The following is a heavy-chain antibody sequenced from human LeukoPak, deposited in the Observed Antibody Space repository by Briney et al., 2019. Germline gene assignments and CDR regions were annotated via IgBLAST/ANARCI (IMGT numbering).Heavy chain of an antibody. D-gene: IGHD1-26*01. CDR3: AKDDPTGRYL. V-gene: IGHV3-30*02. J-gene: IGHJ6*02. CDR1: GFTFSSFG. Sequence: GGSLTLSCTASGFTFSSFGMHWVRRTPGKGLEWVTFIHNYETTEYYADSVKGRFTISRDNSKNTVYLQMNSLRVEDTAVYYCAKDDPTGRYLWGQGTTVTVSS. CDR2: IHNYETTE.